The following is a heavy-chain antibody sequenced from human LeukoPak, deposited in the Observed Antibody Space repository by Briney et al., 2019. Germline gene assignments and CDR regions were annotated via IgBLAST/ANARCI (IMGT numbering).Heavy chain of an antibody. V-gene: IGHV1-2*02. CDR3: ARVVTTGPLDY. CDR2: INPNSGGT. CDR1: GYTFTGYY. Sequence: ASVKLSCAASGYTFTGYYMHWVRQAPGQGLEWVGWINPNSGGTNNAQKFQGRVTMTRDTSISTAYMELSSLRSEDTAVYYCARVVTTGPLDYWGQGTLVTVSS. D-gene: IGHD4-17*01. J-gene: IGHJ4*02.